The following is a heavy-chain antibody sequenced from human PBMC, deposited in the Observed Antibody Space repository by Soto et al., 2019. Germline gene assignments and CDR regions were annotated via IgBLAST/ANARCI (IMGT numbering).Heavy chain of an antibody. D-gene: IGHD3-22*01. V-gene: IGHV4-38-2*01. CDR1: GYSISSGYY. CDR2: IYHSGIT. Sequence: SETLSRTCAVSGYSISSGYYWGWIRHSPGKGLEGIGSIYHSGITYYNPSLKSRVIISVDTSKNQFSLKLSSVTAADTAVYYCARGFRYYDSSGYITGSYGMDFWGQGTTVTLSS. CDR3: ARGFRYYDSSGYITGSYGMDF. J-gene: IGHJ6*01.